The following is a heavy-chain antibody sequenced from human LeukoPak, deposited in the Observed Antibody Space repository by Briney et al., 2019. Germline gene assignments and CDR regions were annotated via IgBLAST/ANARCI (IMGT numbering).Heavy chain of an antibody. Sequence: SETLSLTCTVSGGSISSGSYYWTWIRQPAGKGLEWIGRIYTSGSTNYNPSLKSRVTISVDTSKNQFSLKLSSVTAADTAVYYCARDRGDGTIKGQEGIIDYWGQGTLVTVSS. V-gene: IGHV4-61*02. CDR1: GGSISSGSYY. D-gene: IGHD1-14*01. CDR3: ARDRGDGTIKGQEGIIDY. J-gene: IGHJ4*02. CDR2: IYTSGST.